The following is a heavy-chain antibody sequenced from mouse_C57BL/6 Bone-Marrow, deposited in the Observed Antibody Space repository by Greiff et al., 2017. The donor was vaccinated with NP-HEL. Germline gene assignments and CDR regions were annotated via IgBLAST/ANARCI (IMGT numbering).Heavy chain of an antibody. V-gene: IGHV5-9-1*02. CDR3: TRGPCRYDSGHYYAMGY. CDR2: ISSGGDYI. CDR1: GFTFSSYA. J-gene: IGHJ4*01. D-gene: IGHD2-12*01. Sequence: EVMLVESGAGLVKPGGSLKFSCAASGFTFSSYAMSWVRQTPEKRLEWVAYISSGGDYIYYADTLKGRITISIDNARNTLYLQMSSLKSEDTAMYYCTRGPCRYDSGHYYAMGYWGQGTSVTVS.